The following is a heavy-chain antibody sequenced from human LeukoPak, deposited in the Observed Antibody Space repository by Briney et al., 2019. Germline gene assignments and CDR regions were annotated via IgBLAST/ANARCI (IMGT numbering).Heavy chain of an antibody. V-gene: IGHV4-39*07. CDR3: ARRRKQRLVLGGIDY. CDR1: GGSVSRSPYY. J-gene: IGHJ4*02. D-gene: IGHD6-19*01. CDR2: IYYSGST. Sequence: PSETLSLTCTVSGGSVSRSPYYWGWIRQPPGKGLEWIGNIYYSGSTYYNPSLKSRVTISVDTSKNQFSLKLSSVTAADTAVYYCARRRKQRLVLGGIDYWGQGTLVTVSS.